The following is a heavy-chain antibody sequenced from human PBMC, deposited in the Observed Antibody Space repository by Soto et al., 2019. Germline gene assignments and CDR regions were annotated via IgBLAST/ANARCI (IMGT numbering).Heavy chain of an antibody. Sequence: SVTRSRTCTVSLGAISSACYYCMWMRQPPGKCLEWIGNIYYSGNTYYNPSLKRRLIISIGTSKNQFSLKVGSVTAAATAVYDCDRSSLYRMDVWGQGTPVTVSS. CDR3: DRSSLYRMDV. J-gene: IGHJ6*02. CDR1: LGAISSACYY. CDR2: IYYSGNT. D-gene: IGHD3-16*02. V-gene: IGHV4-30-4*01.